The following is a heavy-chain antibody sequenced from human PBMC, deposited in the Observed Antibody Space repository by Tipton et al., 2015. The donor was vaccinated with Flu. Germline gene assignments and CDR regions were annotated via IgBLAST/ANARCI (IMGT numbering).Heavy chain of an antibody. CDR2: INHSGST. Sequence: TLSLTCAVYGGSFSGYYWSWIRQPPGKGLEWIGEINHSGSTNYNPSLKSRVTISVDTSKNQFSLKLSSVTAADTAVYYCARGPRYCSSTSCPSRRDFDYWGQGTLVTVSS. D-gene: IGHD2-2*01. CDR3: ARGPRYCSSTSCPSRRDFDY. J-gene: IGHJ4*02. CDR1: GGSFSGYY. V-gene: IGHV4-34*01.